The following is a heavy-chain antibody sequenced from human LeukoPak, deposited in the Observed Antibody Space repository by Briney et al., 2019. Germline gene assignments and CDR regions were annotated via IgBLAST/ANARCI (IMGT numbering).Heavy chain of an antibody. CDR1: GFTFSSYW. J-gene: IGHJ4*02. CDR3: AREGAAARLDY. Sequence: GGSLRLSCAASGFTFSSYWMHWVRQAPGKGLVWVSRINSDGISTSYADSVKGRFTISRDNTKNTLYLQMNSLRPEDTAVYYCAREGAAARLDYWGQGTLVTVSS. D-gene: IGHD6-13*01. V-gene: IGHV3-74*01. CDR2: INSDGIST.